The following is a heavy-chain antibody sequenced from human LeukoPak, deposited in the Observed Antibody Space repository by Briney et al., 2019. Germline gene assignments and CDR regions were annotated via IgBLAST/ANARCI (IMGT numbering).Heavy chain of an antibody. Sequence: PGGSLRLSCAASGFTFGSYAMNWVRQAPGKGLEWVSIIFGSGDTTYYADSVRGRFTVSRDNSKNMLYLQMNGLRPDDTAVYYCAKRNTMVRGGPSFDYWGQGILVTVSS. J-gene: IGHJ4*02. CDR1: GFTFGSYA. CDR3: AKRNTMVRGGPSFDY. CDR2: IFGSGDTT. D-gene: IGHD3-10*01. V-gene: IGHV3-23*01.